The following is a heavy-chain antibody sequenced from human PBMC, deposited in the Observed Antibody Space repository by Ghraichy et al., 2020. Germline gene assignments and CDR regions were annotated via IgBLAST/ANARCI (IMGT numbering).Heavy chain of an antibody. D-gene: IGHD6-13*01. CDR1: GFTFSSYS. CDR2: ISSSSSYI. Sequence: ETLSLTCAASGFTFSSYSMNWVRQAPGKGLEWVSSISSSSSYIYYADSVKGRFTISRDNAKNSLYLQMNSLRAEDTAVYYCARGQGLAYSSSWLFDYWGQGTLVTVSS. J-gene: IGHJ4*02. CDR3: ARGQGLAYSSSWLFDY. V-gene: IGHV3-21*01.